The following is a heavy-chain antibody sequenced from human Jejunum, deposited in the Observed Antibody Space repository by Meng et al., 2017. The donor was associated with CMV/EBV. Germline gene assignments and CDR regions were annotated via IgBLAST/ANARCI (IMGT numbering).Heavy chain of an antibody. CDR3: ARDPHSWSGVFEY. CDR2: INPWSGDT. Sequence: SGYTFNGNYMHWVRQAPGQGLEWMGWINPWSGDTKSAHSLQGRVTLTRDTSTNTAFMDLTSLTSDDTAVYYCARDPHSWSGVFEYWAQGTLVTVSS. CDR1: GYTFNGNY. V-gene: IGHV1-2*02. J-gene: IGHJ4*02. D-gene: IGHD1-26*01.